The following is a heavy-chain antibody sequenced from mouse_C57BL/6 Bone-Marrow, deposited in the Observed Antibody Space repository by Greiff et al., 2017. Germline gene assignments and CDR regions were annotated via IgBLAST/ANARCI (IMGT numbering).Heavy chain of an antibody. CDR3: TRLSWVFDY. CDR1: GFNIKDYY. J-gene: IGHJ2*01. V-gene: IGHV14-2*01. CDR2: IDPEDGET. D-gene: IGHD4-1*01. Sequence: EVKLVESGAELVKPGASVKLSCTASGFNIKDYYMHWVKQRTEQGLEWIGRIDPEDGETKYDPKFQGKATITADTSSNTAYLQLSSLTSEDTAVYCSTRLSWVFDYWGQGTTLTVSS.